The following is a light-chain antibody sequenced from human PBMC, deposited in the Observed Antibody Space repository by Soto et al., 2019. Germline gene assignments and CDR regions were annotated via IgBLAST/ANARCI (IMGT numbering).Light chain of an antibody. CDR2: GAS. J-gene: IGKJ4*01. CDR1: QSVSRSY. V-gene: IGKV3-20*01. Sequence: EIVLTQSPGTLSLSPVERATLSCRASQSVSRSYLAWYQQKPGQAPRLLIYGASSRATGIPDRFSGSGSGKDFTLTISRLEPEDFAVYYCQQYGSSPLTFGGGTKVEIK. CDR3: QQYGSSPLT.